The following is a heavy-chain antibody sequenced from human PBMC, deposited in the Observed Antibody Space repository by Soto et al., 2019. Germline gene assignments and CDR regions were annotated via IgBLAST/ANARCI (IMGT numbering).Heavy chain of an antibody. V-gene: IGHV3-48*02. D-gene: IGHD5-18*01. CDR1: GFTFSSYS. Sequence: GGSLRLSCAASGFTFSSYSMNWVRQAPGKGLEWVSYISSSSSTIYYADSVKGRFTISRDNAKNSLYLQMNSLRDEDTAVYYCARDSPSWIQLWLPPYYYYGMDVWGQGTTVTVSS. J-gene: IGHJ6*02. CDR2: ISSSSSTI. CDR3: ARDSPSWIQLWLPPYYYYGMDV.